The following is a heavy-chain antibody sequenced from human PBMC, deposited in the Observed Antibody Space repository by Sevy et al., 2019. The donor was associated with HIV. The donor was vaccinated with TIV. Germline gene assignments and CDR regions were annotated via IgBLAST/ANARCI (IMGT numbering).Heavy chain of an antibody. V-gene: IGHV4-38-2*02. CDR2: IYHDGST. CDR1: GYSISSAYS. J-gene: IGHJ3*02. CDR3: SSFGRLIIINDDTFEI. Sequence: SETLSLTCTVSGYSISSAYSWGWIRQPPGKGLEWIANIYHDGSTYYNPSLNGRVTISIDTAKNQFSLKLSSVTAADTAVYYCSSFGRLIIINDDTFEIWGQGTMVTVSS. D-gene: IGHD3-9*01.